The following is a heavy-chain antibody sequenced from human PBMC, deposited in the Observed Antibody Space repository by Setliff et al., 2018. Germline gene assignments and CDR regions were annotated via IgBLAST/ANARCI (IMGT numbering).Heavy chain of an antibody. CDR1: GFSFSTFG. CDR2: TIPIFGST. CDR3: AREGVDTGSSTDYRYYMDV. Sequence: SVKVSCKTSGFSFSTFGFSWVRQAPGQGLEWMGGTIPIFGSTNYAQQFQGRVTIITDESTSTAYMELTSLRTEDTAVYYCAREGVDTGSSTDYRYYMDVWGKGTTVTVSS. J-gene: IGHJ6*03. D-gene: IGHD5-18*01. V-gene: IGHV1-69*05.